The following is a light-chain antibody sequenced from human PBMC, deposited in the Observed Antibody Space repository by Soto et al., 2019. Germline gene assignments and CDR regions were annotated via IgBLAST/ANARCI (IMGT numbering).Light chain of an antibody. CDR3: QQYNSYGT. J-gene: IGKJ1*01. V-gene: IGKV1-5*03. Sequence: DIQMTQSPSTLSASVGDRVTITCRASQSISSWFAWYQQKPGKAPKLLIYKASSLESGVPSRFSGSGSGTEFTLTISSLQPDDFATYYCQQYNSYGTFGQGTKVDI. CDR1: QSISSW. CDR2: KAS.